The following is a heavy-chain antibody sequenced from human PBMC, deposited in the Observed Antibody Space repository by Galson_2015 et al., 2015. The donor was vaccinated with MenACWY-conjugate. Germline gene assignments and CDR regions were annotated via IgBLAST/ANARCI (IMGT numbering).Heavy chain of an antibody. CDR2: ISSSSSYI. CDR1: GFIFSSYC. Sequence: SLRLSCAASGFIFSSYCMNWVRQAPGKGLEWVSSISSSSSYIYYADSVKGRFTISRDNARNSLYLQMNSLRAEDTAVYYCVRSSVTFDSSGYYYVLGGQGTQVTVSS. CDR3: VRSSVTFDSSGYYYVL. J-gene: IGHJ4*02. D-gene: IGHD3-22*01. V-gene: IGHV3-21*01.